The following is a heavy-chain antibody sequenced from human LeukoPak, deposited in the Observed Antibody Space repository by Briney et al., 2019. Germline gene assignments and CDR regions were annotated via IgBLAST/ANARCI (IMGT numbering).Heavy chain of an antibody. J-gene: IGHJ4*02. D-gene: IGHD4-11*01. CDR3: ARDDYSNYVKCGY. CDR2: ISSSSSNI. CDR1: GFTFSSYS. Sequence: GGSLRLSCAASGFTFSSYSMNWVRQAPGKGLEWVSSISSSSSNIYYADSVKGRFTISRDNAKNSLYLQMNSLRAEDTAVYYCARDDYSNYVKCGYWGQGTLVTVSS. V-gene: IGHV3-21*01.